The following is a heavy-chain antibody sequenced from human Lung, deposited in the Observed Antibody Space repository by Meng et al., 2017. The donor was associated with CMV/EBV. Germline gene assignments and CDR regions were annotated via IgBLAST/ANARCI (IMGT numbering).Heavy chain of an antibody. J-gene: IGHJ4*02. CDR2: MDYRGST. D-gene: IGHD2-2*01. Sequence: QVQLPGSGPGLVKPSQTLSLTCPVSGDSISSGEYFWRWISQPPGKGLEWIGYMDYRGSTFYNPSLKSRVTISVDTSKNQFSLKLSSVTAADTAVYFCARGELLWDYWGQGTLVTVSS. CDR1: GDSISSGEYF. CDR3: ARGELLWDY. V-gene: IGHV4-30-4*01.